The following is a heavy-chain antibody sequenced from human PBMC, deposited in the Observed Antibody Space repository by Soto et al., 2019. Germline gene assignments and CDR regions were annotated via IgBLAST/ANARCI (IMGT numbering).Heavy chain of an antibody. CDR2: IYYSGST. J-gene: IGHJ4*02. CDR3: ARVSIIAAAGRLDY. CDR1: GGSISSGGYY. D-gene: IGHD6-13*01. V-gene: IGHV4-31*03. Sequence: PSETLSLTRTVSGGSISSGGYYWSWIRQHPGKGLEWIGYIYYSGSTYYNPSLKSRVTISVDTSKNQFSLKLSSVTAADTAVYYCARVSIIAAAGRLDYWGQGTLVTVSS.